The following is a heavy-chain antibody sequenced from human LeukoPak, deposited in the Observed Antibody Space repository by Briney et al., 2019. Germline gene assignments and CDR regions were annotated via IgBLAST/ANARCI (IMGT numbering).Heavy chain of an antibody. V-gene: IGHV4-59*08. CDR2: IYYSGST. CDR3: ARHKPGTYYYGMDV. CDR1: GGSISSYY. D-gene: IGHD3-16*01. J-gene: IGHJ6*02. Sequence: PSETLSLICTVSGGSISSYYWSWIRQPAGKGLEWIGYIYYSGSTNYNPSLKSRVTISVDTSKNQFFLKLSSVAAADTAVYYCARHKPGTYYYGMDVWGQGTTVTVSS.